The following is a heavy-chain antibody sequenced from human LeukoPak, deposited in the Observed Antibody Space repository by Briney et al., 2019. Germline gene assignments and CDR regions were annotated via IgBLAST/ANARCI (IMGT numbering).Heavy chain of an antibody. Sequence: ASVKVSCKASGYTFTGYYMHWVRQAPGQGLEWMGWINPNSGGTNYAQKFQGRVTMTRDTSISTAYMELSRLLADDTGVYHCAGQDPTNDSHHMGPYYPYGIYVWGEGTTV. CDR2: INPNSGGT. V-gene: IGHV1-2*02. J-gene: IGHJ6*02. D-gene: IGHD1-1*01. CDR3: AGQDPTNDSHHMGPYYPYGIYV. CDR1: GYTFTGYY.